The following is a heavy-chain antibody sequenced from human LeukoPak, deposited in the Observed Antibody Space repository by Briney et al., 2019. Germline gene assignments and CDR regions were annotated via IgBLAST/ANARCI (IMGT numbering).Heavy chain of an antibody. CDR3: AREGGDNYYDSSGYYPFYYYYGMDV. CDR1: GYTFTGYY. Sequence: GASVKVSCKASGYTFTGYYMHWVRQAPGQGLEWMGWINPNSGGTNYAQKFQGRVTMTRDTSISTAYMELSRLRSDDTAVYYCAREGGDNYYDSSGYYPFYYYYGMDVWGQGTTVTVSS. CDR2: INPNSGGT. D-gene: IGHD3-22*01. V-gene: IGHV1-2*02. J-gene: IGHJ6*02.